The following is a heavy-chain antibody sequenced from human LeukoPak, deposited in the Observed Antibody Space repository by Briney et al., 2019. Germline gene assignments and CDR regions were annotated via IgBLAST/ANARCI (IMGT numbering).Heavy chain of an antibody. CDR3: ASSTYYDFWSGYPADY. D-gene: IGHD3-3*01. Sequence: SVKVSCKASGYTFTSYDINWVRQATGQGLEWMGGIIPIFGTANYAQKFQGRVTITADESTSTAYMELSSLRSEDTAVYYCASSTYYDFWSGYPADYWGQGTLVTVSS. J-gene: IGHJ4*02. V-gene: IGHV1-69*13. CDR1: GYTFTSYD. CDR2: IIPIFGTA.